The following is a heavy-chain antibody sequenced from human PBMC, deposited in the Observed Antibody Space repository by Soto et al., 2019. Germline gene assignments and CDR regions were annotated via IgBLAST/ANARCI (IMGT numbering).Heavy chain of an antibody. D-gene: IGHD1-1*01. V-gene: IGHV3-23*01. CDR3: AKDLPERAILGSATLFDY. CDR1: GFTFSSYA. CDR2: ISGSGGST. Sequence: PVGSLRLSCAASGFTFSSYAMSWVRQAPGKGLEWVSAISGSGGSTYYADSVKGRFTISRDNSKNTLYLQMNSLRAEDTAVYYCAKDLPERAILGSATLFDYWGQGTLVTVSS. J-gene: IGHJ4*02.